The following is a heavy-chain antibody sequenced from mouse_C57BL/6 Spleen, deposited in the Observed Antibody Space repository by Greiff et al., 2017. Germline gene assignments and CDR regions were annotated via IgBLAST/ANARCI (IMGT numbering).Heavy chain of an antibody. CDR2: IRSKSNNYAT. D-gene: IGHD2-4*01. V-gene: IGHV10-1*01. CDR3: VRHDDYDGFAY. CDR1: GFSFNTYA. J-gene: IGHJ3*01. Sequence: EVKLMESGGGLVQPKGSLKLSCAASGFSFNTYAMNWVRQAPGKGLEWVARIRSKSNNYATYYADSVKDRFTISRDDSESMLYLQMNNLKTEDTAMYYCVRHDDYDGFAYWGQGTLVTVSA.